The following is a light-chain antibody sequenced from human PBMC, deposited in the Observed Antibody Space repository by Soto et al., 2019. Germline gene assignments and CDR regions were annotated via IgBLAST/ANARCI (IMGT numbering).Light chain of an antibody. J-gene: IGKJ1*01. CDR2: AAS. CDR3: KQLNSYPWT. Sequence: IQLTQSPSSLSASVGDRVTITCRASQGISTYLAWYQQKPGKVPKLLIYAASTLQSGVPSRFSGSGSGTDFTLTISSLQPEDFATYSCKQLNSYPWTFGQGTKVDIK. CDR1: QGISTY. V-gene: IGKV1-9*01.